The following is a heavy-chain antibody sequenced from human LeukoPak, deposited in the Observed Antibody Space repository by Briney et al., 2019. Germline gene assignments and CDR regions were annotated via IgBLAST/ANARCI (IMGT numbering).Heavy chain of an antibody. J-gene: IGHJ4*02. CDR1: GFXFSSYG. CDR3: AKDARIDYYDSSGHYEGRYYFDY. Sequence: PGGSLRLSCAASGFXFSSYGMHWVRQAPGKGREWVAVISYDGSNKYYADSVKGRFTISRDNSKNTLYLQMNSLRAEDTAVYYCAKDARIDYYDSSGHYEGRYYFDYWGQGTLVTVSS. V-gene: IGHV3-30*18. CDR2: ISYDGSNK. D-gene: IGHD3-22*01.